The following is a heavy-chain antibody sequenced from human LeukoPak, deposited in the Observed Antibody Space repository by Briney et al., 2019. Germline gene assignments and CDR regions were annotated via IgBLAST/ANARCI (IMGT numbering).Heavy chain of an antibody. D-gene: IGHD3-10*01. CDR3: ARELPRYYGSGSSDYYMDV. CDR1: GGSISSYY. CDR2: IYYSGST. J-gene: IGHJ6*03. Sequence: NPSETLSLTCTVSGGSISSYYWSWIRQPPGKGLEWIGYIYYSGSTNYNPSLKSRVTISVDTSKNQFSLKLSSVTAADTAVYYCARELPRYYGSGSSDYYMDVWGKGTTVTVSS. V-gene: IGHV4-59*01.